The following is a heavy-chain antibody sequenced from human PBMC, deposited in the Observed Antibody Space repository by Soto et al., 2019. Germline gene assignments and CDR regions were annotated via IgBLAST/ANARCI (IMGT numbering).Heavy chain of an antibody. CDR2: INSDGSST. CDR3: AKRPGVSRNLFDS. CDR1: GFTFRSYW. J-gene: IGHJ5*01. Sequence: GSLRLSCAASGFTFRSYWMHWVRQAPGKGLVWVSRINSDGSSTSYADSVKGRFTISRDNAKNTLYLQMNSLRAEDTAVYYCAKRPGVSRNLFDSWGQGTLVTVSS. V-gene: IGHV3-74*01. D-gene: IGHD2-8*01.